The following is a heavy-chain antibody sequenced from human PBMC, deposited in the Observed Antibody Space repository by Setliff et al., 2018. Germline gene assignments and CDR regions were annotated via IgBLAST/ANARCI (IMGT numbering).Heavy chain of an antibody. CDR1: GFTFTSYS. CDR2: ISSSSSGLI. CDR3: ARSAVAVPGQFYFDN. V-gene: IGHV3-21*01. Sequence: LRLSCGASGFTFTSYSMTWVRQAPGKGLEWVSSISSSSSGLIYYADSVKGRFTISRDEAKNSLYLQMNSLRTEDTAVYYCARSAVAVPGQFYFDNWGQGTQVTVSS. D-gene: IGHD6-19*01. J-gene: IGHJ4*02.